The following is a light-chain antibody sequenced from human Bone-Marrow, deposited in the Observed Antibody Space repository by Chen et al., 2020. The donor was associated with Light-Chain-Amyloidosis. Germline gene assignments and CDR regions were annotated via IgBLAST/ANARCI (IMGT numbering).Light chain of an antibody. CDR1: SRDVATYKF. CDR3: LSYAGSFTFV. CDR2: EGS. Sequence: QSALTQPASVSGSPGQSLTLSCTASSRDVATYKFVSWYQKHPGKAPKFIIYEGSKRPSGVSDHFSGSKSGKTASLTISGLQADDEADYYCLSYAGSFTFVFGTGTKVTVL. V-gene: IGLV2-23*01. J-gene: IGLJ1*01.